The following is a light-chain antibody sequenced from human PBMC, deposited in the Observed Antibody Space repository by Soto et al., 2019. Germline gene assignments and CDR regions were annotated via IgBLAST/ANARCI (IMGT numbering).Light chain of an antibody. J-gene: IGLJ1*01. CDR3: SSSTSSSTPV. Sequence: QSALTQPASVSGSPGQSITISCTGTSSDVGAYDFVSWYQQHPDKAPKLMIYEVSNRPSGVSNRFSGSKSVNTATLTISGLQAEDEADYYCSSSTSSSTPVFGTGPKVNVL. CDR1: SSDVGAYDF. V-gene: IGLV2-14*03. CDR2: EVS.